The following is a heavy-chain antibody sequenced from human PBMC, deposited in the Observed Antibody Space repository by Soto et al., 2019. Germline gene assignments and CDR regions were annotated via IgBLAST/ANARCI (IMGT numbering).Heavy chain of an antibody. D-gene: IGHD3-10*01. CDR3: AKYHYGSARYGMYV. V-gene: IGHV3-74*01. Sequence: GGSLRLSCAVSGGTFSSEWMHWFRQAPGKGLVWVSRINPDGSSTNVADSVKGRFSISRDNAKNTLYLQMNSLRPEDTALYYCAKYHYGSARYGMYVWGQGTTVPVS. CDR1: GGTFSSEW. J-gene: IGHJ6*02. CDR2: INPDGSST.